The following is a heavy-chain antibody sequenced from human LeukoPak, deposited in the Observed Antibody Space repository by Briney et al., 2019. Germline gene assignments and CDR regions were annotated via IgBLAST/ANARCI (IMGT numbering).Heavy chain of an antibody. D-gene: IGHD3-10*01. CDR3: AREARPRGYFDY. V-gene: IGHV3-64*01. Sequence: PGGSLRLSCAASGFTFSSYAMHWVRQAPGKGLEYVSAISSNGGSTYYANSVKGRFTISRDNSKNTLYLQMGSLRAEDIAVHYCAREARPRGYFDYWGQGTLVTVSS. CDR2: ISSNGGST. CDR1: GFTFSSYA. J-gene: IGHJ4*02.